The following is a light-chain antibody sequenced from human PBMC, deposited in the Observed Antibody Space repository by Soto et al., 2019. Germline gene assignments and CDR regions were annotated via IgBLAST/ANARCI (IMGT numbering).Light chain of an antibody. J-gene: IGKJ4*01. CDR2: DAS. CDR1: QTVRNKY. Sequence: EFVLTQSPGTLSLSPGERATLSCRASQTVRNKYLAWYQQKPGQAPRLLIYDASSRATGIPDRFSGGGSGTDFTPTISRLEPEDFAVYYCQQFSRYPLTFGGGTKVEIK. CDR3: QQFSRYPLT. V-gene: IGKV3-20*01.